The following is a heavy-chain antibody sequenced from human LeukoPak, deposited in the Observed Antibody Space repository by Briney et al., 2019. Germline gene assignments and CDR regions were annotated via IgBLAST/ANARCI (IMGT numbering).Heavy chain of an antibody. CDR2: ISSSSSYI. CDR1: GFIFSRYS. J-gene: IGHJ4*02. D-gene: IGHD6-13*01. CDR3: ARVTGYSSSWYVADFDY. Sequence: GGSLRLSCAASGFIFSRYSMNWVRQAPGKGLEWVSSISSSSSYIYYADSVKGRFTISRDNAKNSLYLQMNSLRAEDTAVYYCARVTGYSSSWYVADFDYWGQGTLVTVSS. V-gene: IGHV3-21*01.